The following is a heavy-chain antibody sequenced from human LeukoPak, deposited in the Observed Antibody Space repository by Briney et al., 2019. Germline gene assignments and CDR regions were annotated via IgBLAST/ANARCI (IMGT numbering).Heavy chain of an antibody. D-gene: IGHD5-18*01. CDR1: GFTFSSYG. V-gene: IGHV3-23*01. J-gene: IGHJ4*02. CDR3: TSADTAMVGTTLRIY. Sequence: GSLRLSCAASGFTFSSYGMGWVRQAPGKGLEWVSTISITDGDTYYADSVKGRFTISRDNSKNTLYLQMNSLKTEDTAVYYCTSADTAMVGTTLRIYWGQGTLVTVSS. CDR2: ISITDGDT.